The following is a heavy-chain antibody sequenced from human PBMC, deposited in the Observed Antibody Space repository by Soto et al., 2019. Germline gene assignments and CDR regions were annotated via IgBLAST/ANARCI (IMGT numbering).Heavy chain of an antibody. J-gene: IGHJ6*03. CDR3: ARLSEESSSSNYYYFYMDV. D-gene: IGHD6-6*01. V-gene: IGHV1-8*01. CDR2: MNPQTGNT. Sequence: QVQLVQSGSEGKEPGASMKISCQASGYTFTRYDITWVRQATGQGLEWMGWMNPQTGNTAYAEKFQGRVTMTSSNSINTADMELIGLRSEDTAVYYCARLSEESSSSNYYYFYMDVWGKGSPVTVSS. CDR1: GYTFTRYD.